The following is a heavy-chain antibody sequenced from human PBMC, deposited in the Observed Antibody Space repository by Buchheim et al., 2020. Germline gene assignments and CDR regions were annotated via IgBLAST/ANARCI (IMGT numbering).Heavy chain of an antibody. Sequence: QVQLVESGGGVVPPGRSLRLSCAASGFSFSSYGMHWVRQAPGKGLEWLAAISNDGSRQAYADSVRGRFTISRDNSKSTLDLQMNSLSVDDAAVYYCARDIYSFGTVGTIDYWGQGT. V-gene: IGHV3-30*03. CDR1: GFSFSSYG. J-gene: IGHJ4*02. CDR3: ARDIYSFGTVGTIDY. D-gene: IGHD1-26*01. CDR2: ISNDGSRQ.